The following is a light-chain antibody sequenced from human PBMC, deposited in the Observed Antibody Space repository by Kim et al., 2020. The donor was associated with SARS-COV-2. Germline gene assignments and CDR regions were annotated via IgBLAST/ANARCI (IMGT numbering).Light chain of an antibody. CDR1: QGIKKY. CDR3: HQLNSYPLT. Sequence: ASGGDRVTITCRASQGIKKYLVWYQQKPGRAPNLLFYASSTLQSGVPSRFSGSGSGTEFTLTISSLQPKDFATYYCHQLNSYPLTFGGGTKVDIK. CDR2: ASS. J-gene: IGKJ4*01. V-gene: IGKV1-9*01.